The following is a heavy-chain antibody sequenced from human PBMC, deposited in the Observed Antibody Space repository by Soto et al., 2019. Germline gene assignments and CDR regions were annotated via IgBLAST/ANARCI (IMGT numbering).Heavy chain of an antibody. CDR3: ARAEVDTAMVFYYGMDV. D-gene: IGHD5-18*01. V-gene: IGHV3-53*01. Sequence: PGGSLRLSCAASGFTVSSNYMSWVRQAPGKGLEWVSVIYSGGSTYYADSVKGRFTISRDNSKNTLYLQMNSLRAEDTAVYYCARAEVDTAMVFYYGMDVWGQGTTVTAP. J-gene: IGHJ6*02. CDR2: IYSGGST. CDR1: GFTVSSNY.